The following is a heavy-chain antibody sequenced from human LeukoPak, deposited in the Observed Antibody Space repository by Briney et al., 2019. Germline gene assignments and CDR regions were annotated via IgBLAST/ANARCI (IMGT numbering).Heavy chain of an antibody. Sequence: GGSLRLSCGASGFTFSSYGMSWVRQAPGKGLEWVSSVSGSGESTYYADSVKGRFTISRDNSKNMLYLQMNSLKAEDTAVYYCAKGGAVSSKSITMVRGTRRYSYYVDVWAKGTTVTISS. CDR2: VSGSGEST. CDR3: AKGGAVSSKSITMVRGTRRYSYYVDV. J-gene: IGHJ6*03. V-gene: IGHV3-23*01. D-gene: IGHD3-10*01. CDR1: GFTFSSYG.